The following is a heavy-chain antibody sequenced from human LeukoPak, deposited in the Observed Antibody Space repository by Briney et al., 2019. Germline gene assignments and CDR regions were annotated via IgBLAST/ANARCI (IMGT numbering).Heavy chain of an antibody. CDR2: MNPNSGNT. D-gene: IGHD2-15*01. CDR1: GGTFSSYA. V-gene: IGHV1-8*02. CDR3: ARGGYCSGGSCYYVTPGY. Sequence: ASVKVSCKASGGTFSSYAISWVRQATGQGLEWMGWMNPNSGNTGYAQKFQGRVTMTRNTSISTAYMELSSLRSEDTAVYYCARGGYCSGGSCYYVTPGYWGQGTLVTVSS. J-gene: IGHJ4*02.